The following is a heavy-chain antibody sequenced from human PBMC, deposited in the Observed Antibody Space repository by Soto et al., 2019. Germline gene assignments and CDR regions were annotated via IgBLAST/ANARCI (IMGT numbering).Heavy chain of an antibody. CDR3: ARLHYDYGDVGWFDP. D-gene: IGHD4-17*01. CDR2: IVSNDEK. J-gene: IGHJ5*02. V-gene: IGHV2-26*01. Sequence: QVTLKESGPVLVKPTETLTLTCTVSGFSLSNARMGVSWIRQPPGKALEWLAHIVSNDEKSYSTSLKSRLTISKDTSKSQVVLTMTNMDPVDTDTYYCARLHYDYGDVGWFDPWGQGTLVTVSS. CDR1: GFSLSNARMG.